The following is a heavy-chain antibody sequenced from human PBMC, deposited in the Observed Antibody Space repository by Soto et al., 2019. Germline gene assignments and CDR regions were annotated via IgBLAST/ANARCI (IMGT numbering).Heavy chain of an antibody. CDR3: ARDLDSSGYFDY. D-gene: IGHD3-22*01. Sequence: SETLSLTCAVSSGSISSINWWSWVRQPPGKGLEWIGEIYHSGSTNYNPSLKSRVTISVDKSKNQFSLKLSSVTAADTAVYYCARDLDSSGYFDYWGQGTLVTVSS. CDR1: SGSISSINW. CDR2: IYHSGST. V-gene: IGHV4-4*02. J-gene: IGHJ4*02.